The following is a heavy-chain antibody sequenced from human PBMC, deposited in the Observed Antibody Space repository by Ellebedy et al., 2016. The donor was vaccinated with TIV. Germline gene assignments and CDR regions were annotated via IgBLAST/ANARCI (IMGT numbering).Heavy chain of an antibody. J-gene: IGHJ4*02. CDR2: IKQDGSVK. V-gene: IGHV3-7*03. CDR1: GFTFSSYW. CDR3: ARYDGSGYALEY. Sequence: PGGSLRLSCAASGFTFSSYWLAWVRQTSGKGLEWVASIKQDGSVKYYVDSVKGRFTISRDNAKNSLHLQMNSLTAEDTAVYYCARYDGSGYALEYWGQGTLVTVSS. D-gene: IGHD3-22*01.